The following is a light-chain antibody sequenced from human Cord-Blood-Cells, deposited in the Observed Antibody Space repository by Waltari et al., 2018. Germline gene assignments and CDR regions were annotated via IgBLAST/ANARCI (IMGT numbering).Light chain of an antibody. Sequence: EIVLTQSPANLSLSPGERATLSCRASHSVSSYLACYQQKPGQAPRLLIYDASNRATGIPARFSGSGSGTDFTLTISSLEPEDFAVYYCQQRSNWPLTFGGGTKVEIK. CDR3: QQRSNWPLT. CDR2: DAS. CDR1: HSVSSY. V-gene: IGKV3-11*01. J-gene: IGKJ4*01.